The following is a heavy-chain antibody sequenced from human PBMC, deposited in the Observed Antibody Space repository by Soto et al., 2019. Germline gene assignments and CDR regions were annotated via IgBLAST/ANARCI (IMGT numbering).Heavy chain of an antibody. Sequence: QVQLVQSGAEVKKPGSSVKVSCKASGGTFSSYAISWVRQAPGQGLEWMGGIIPIFGTANYAQKFQGRVTITAEESTSTAYMELSSLRSEDTAVYYCARGGSSSPYYYYYGMDVWGQGTTVTVSS. D-gene: IGHD6-6*01. V-gene: IGHV1-69*01. CDR1: GGTFSSYA. CDR3: ARGGSSSPYYYYYGMDV. J-gene: IGHJ6*02. CDR2: IIPIFGTA.